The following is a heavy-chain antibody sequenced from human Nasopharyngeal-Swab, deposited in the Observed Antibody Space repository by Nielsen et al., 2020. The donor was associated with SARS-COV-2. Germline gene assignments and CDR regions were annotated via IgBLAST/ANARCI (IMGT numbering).Heavy chain of an antibody. D-gene: IGHD1-7*01. CDR3: VKDLRGNYAFDI. CDR2: INDYEDRL. Sequence: GGSLRLSCSASGFTFSIYAMHWVRQAPGKGLEYVSTINDYEDRLYYADSVKGRFTISRDNSKNTLYLQMSSLRAEDTAVCWCVKDLRGNYAFDIWGQGTMVTVSS. V-gene: IGHV3-64D*06. CDR1: GFTFSIYA. J-gene: IGHJ3*02.